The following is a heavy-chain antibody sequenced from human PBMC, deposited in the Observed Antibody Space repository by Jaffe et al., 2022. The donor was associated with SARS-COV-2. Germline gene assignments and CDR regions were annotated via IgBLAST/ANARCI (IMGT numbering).Heavy chain of an antibody. CDR2: IWYDGSNK. J-gene: IGHJ6*02. CDR1: GFTFSNYG. Sequence: QVQLVESGGGVVQPGRSLRLSCAASGFTFSNYGMHWVRQAPGKGLEWVAVIWYDGSNKHYADSVEGRFTISRDNSKDTLYLQMNSLRAEDTAVYYCARSTGRSLIMFNGMDVWGQGTTVTVSS. CDR3: ARSTGRSLIMFNGMDV. D-gene: IGHD3-16*01. V-gene: IGHV3-33*01.